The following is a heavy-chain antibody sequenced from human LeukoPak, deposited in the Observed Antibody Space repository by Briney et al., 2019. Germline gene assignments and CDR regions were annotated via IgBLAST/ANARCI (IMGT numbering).Heavy chain of an antibody. CDR1: GFSLSSYS. CDR2: ITISSNFI. D-gene: IGHD3-9*01. CDR3: ARDGHGDGFLTGYSYFGMDV. Sequence: GGSLGLSCAASGFSLSSYSMNWVRQAPGKGLEWVSSITISSNFIYYADSVKGRFTISRDNAKSSLFLQMNSLRAEDTAVYFCARDGHGDGFLTGYSYFGMDVWGQGTTVTVSS. J-gene: IGHJ6*02. V-gene: IGHV3-21*01.